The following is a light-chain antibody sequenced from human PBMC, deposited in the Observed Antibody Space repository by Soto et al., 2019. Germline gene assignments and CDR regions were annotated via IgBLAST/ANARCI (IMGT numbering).Light chain of an antibody. CDR2: DVS. CDR3: QQRSNWPPT. Sequence: DTVLIQSPATLSLSPGERATLSCRASHTVANFLAWYQHKAGQAPRLLIYDVSNRATGIPARFSGSGSGTDFTLTLSSLEPDDFAVYYCQQRSNWPPTFGGGTNVEIK. V-gene: IGKV3-11*01. J-gene: IGKJ4*01. CDR1: HTVANF.